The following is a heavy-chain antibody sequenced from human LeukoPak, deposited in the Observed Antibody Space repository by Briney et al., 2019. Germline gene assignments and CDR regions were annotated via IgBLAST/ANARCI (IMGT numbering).Heavy chain of an antibody. CDR1: GYTFTSYD. D-gene: IGHD6-6*01. V-gene: IGHV1-8*03. CDR2: MNPNSGNT. Sequence: AASVKVSCKASGYTFTSYDINWVRQATGQGLEWMGWMNPNSGNTGYAQKFQGRVTITRNTSISTAYMELSSLRSEDTAVYYCARGSAAARPRYYYYYYMDVWGKGTTVTVSS. J-gene: IGHJ6*03. CDR3: ARGSAAARPRYYYYYYMDV.